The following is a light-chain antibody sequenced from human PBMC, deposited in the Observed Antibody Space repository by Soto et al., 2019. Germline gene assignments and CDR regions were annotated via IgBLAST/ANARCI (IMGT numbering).Light chain of an antibody. CDR1: QSISSW. J-gene: IGKJ1*01. V-gene: IGKV1-5*01. CDR3: QQYNSYPWT. CDR2: DAS. Sequence: DIQMTQSPSTVSASVGDRVTNTCRASQSISSWLAWYQQKPGKAPKLLIYDASSLESGVPSRFSGSGSGTEFALTISSLQPDDFATYYCQQYNSYPWTFGQGTKVDIK.